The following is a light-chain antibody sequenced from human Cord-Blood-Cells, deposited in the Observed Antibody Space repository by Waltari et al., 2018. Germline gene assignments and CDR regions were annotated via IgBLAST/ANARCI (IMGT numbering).Light chain of an antibody. J-gene: IGLJ3*02. CDR1: SLRSYY. CDR3: NSRDSSGNHWV. CDR2: GKN. Sequence: SSELTQDPAVSVALGQTVRITCQGDSLRSYYASWYQQKPGQAPVLVIYGKNNRPSWLPNRFSGSSSGNTASLTITGAQAEDEADYYCNSRDSSGNHWVFGGGTKLTVL. V-gene: IGLV3-19*01.